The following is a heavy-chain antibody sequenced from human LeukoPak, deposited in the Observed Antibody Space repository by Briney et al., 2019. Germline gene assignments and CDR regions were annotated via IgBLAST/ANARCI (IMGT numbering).Heavy chain of an antibody. J-gene: IGHJ4*02. CDR2: VSYSGST. CDR1: GGSISSYC. V-gene: IGHV4-59*01. Sequence: PSETLSLTCTVSGGSISSYCWSWVRQPPGKGLEWIGYVSYSGSTDYNPSLKSRVIISIDTSKNQFSLRLSSVTAADTAVYYCARENNRSGRIDYWGQGTQVTVSS. CDR3: ARENNRSGRIDY. D-gene: IGHD1-1*01.